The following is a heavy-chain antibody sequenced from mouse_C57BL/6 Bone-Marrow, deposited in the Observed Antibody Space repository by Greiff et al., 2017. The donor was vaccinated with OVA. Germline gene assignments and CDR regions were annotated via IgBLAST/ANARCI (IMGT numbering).Heavy chain of an antibody. CDR2: IYPRSGNT. J-gene: IGHJ4*01. Sequence: QVQLQQSGAELARPGASVKLSCKASGYTFTSYGISWVKQRTGQGLEWIGEIYPRSGNTYYNEKFKGKAPLTADKSSSTAYMELRSLTSEDSAVYFCAREGKFITTVVATGDYAMDYWGQGTSVTVSS. CDR1: GYTFTSYG. D-gene: IGHD1-1*01. V-gene: IGHV1-81*01. CDR3: AREGKFITTVVATGDYAMDY.